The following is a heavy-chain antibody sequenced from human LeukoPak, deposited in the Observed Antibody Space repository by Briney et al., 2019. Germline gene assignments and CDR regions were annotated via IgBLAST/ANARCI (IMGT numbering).Heavy chain of an antibody. CDR2: IKQGGSEK. D-gene: IGHD6-19*01. Sequence: GGSLRLSCAASGFTFSSYWMSWVRQAPGKGLEWVANIKQGGSEKYYVDSVKGRFTISRDNAKNSLYLQMNSLRAEDTAVYYCARAISSGWYHFDYWGQGTLVTVSS. V-gene: IGHV3-7*04. CDR1: GFTFSSYW. CDR3: ARAISSGWYHFDY. J-gene: IGHJ4*02.